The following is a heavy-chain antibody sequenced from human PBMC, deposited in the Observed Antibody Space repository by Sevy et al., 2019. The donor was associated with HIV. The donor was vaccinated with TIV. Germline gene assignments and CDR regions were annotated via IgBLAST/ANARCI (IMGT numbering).Heavy chain of an antibody. CDR3: ERENYYFDY. D-gene: IGHD1-7*01. J-gene: IGHJ4*02. Sequence: GGSLRLSCAASGFTFSSYVMSWVRQAPGKGLEWVSGISGSGGRTYYADSGKGRFTISRDNSQNTLYLQMNSLRAEDTAVYYCERENYYFDYWGQGTLVTVSS. CDR2: ISGSGGRT. CDR1: GFTFSSYV. V-gene: IGHV3-23*01.